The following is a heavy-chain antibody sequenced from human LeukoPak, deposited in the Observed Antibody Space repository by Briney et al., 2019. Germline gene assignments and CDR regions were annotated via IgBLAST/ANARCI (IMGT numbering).Heavy chain of an antibody. CDR2: ISYDGSNK. J-gene: IGHJ3*02. V-gene: IGHV3-30*03. CDR1: GFTFSSYG. CDR3: ARGGLYWHI. D-gene: IGHD3/OR15-3a*01. Sequence: PGGSLRLSCGASGFTFSSYGMHWVRQAPGKGLEWVAVISYDGSNKYYADSVKGRFTISRDNSKNTLYLQMDSLRAEDTALYYCARGGLYWHIWGQGTMVTVSS.